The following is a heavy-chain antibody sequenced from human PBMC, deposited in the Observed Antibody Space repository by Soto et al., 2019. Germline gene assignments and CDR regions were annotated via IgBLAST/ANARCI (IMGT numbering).Heavy chain of an antibody. D-gene: IGHD3-10*01. Sequence: GGSLRLSCAASGFTFDDYAMHWVRQAPGKGLEWVSGISWNSGSIGYADSVKGRFTISRDNAKNSLYLQMNSLRAEDTALYYCAKDSRTRFGALYYYYYMDVWGKGTTVTVSS. V-gene: IGHV3-9*01. CDR3: AKDSRTRFGALYYYYYMDV. CDR2: ISWNSGSI. J-gene: IGHJ6*03. CDR1: GFTFDDYA.